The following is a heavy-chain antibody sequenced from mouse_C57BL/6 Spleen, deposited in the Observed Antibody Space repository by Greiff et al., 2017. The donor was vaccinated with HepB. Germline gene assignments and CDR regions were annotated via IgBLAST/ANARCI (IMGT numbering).Heavy chain of an antibody. CDR3: ARSTQRGRFAY. CDR2: IDPSDSET. CDR1: GYTFTSYW. J-gene: IGHJ3*01. V-gene: IGHV1-52*01. Sequence: QVQLQQPGAELVRPGSSVKLSCKASGYTFTSYWMHWVKQRPIQGLEWIGNIDPSDSETYYNQKFKDKATLTVDKSSSTAYMQLSSLTSEDSAVYYCARSTQRGRFAYWGQGTLVTVSA.